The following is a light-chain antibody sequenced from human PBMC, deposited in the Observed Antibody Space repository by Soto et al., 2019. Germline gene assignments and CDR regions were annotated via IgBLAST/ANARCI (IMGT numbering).Light chain of an antibody. V-gene: IGKV3-15*01. CDR2: GAT. CDR1: QSVRSN. CDR3: QQYNNWAT. J-gene: IGKJ1*01. Sequence: IVMTQFPATLSVFPGERATLSCRASQSVRSNLDWYQQKPGKAPRLLIYGATTRATGIPARFNGSGSGTEFSLSLNSLQSYYIAVYYCQQYNNWATFGQGTKVDIK.